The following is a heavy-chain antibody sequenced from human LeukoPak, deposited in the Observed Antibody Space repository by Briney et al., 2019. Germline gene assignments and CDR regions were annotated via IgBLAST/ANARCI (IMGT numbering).Heavy chain of an antibody. J-gene: IGHJ4*02. CDR3: AKYDNSWYERGYFDY. D-gene: IGHD6-13*01. CDR2: IRARGSET. Sequence: GGSLRLPCAASGFTLSFYAMSWLRRAPGRGAEWVSGIRARGSETYNADSVKGRFTVSRDNSRNTLDLQMNSLRAEDTAVYYCAKYDNSWYERGYFDYWGKGALVTVSS. V-gene: IGHV3-23*01. CDR1: GFTLSFYA.